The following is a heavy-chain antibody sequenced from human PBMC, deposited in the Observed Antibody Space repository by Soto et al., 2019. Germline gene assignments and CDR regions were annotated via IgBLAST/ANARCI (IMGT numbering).Heavy chain of an antibody. CDR1: GFTFSNAW. D-gene: IGHD1-20*01. Sequence: GGSLRLSCAASGFTFSNAWMSWVRQAPGKGLEWVANIKQDGSEKYYVDSVKGRFTISRDNAKNSLYLQMNSLRAEDTAVYYCARGYSWFDPWGQGTLVTVSS. CDR3: ARGYSWFDP. J-gene: IGHJ5*02. V-gene: IGHV3-7*01. CDR2: IKQDGSEK.